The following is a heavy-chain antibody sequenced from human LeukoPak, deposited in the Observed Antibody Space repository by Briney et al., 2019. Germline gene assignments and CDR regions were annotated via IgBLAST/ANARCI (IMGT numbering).Heavy chain of an antibody. D-gene: IGHD3-22*01. CDR1: GSTFSYCG. Sequence: ASVKVSCKASGSTFSYCGISWVRLAPGQGLEWMGWINAYNGNTDYAQKFQGRVTMTTDTSTSTAYMELRSLRSDDTAVYYCARGDSSGYQSVYYGMDVWGQGTTVTVSS. CDR3: ARGDSSGYQSVYYGMDV. V-gene: IGHV1-18*01. J-gene: IGHJ6*01. CDR2: INAYNGNT.